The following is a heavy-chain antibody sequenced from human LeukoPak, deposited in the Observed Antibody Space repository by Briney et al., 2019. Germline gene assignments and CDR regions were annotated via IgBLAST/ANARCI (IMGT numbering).Heavy chain of an antibody. V-gene: IGHV3-15*07. J-gene: IGHJ4*02. CDR1: GFTFNTYA. CDR3: TTLKYSSGWYIDY. CDR2: IKSKTDGGTT. Sequence: AGGSLRLSCVVSGFTFNTYAMNWVRQAPGKGLEWVGRIKSKTDGGTTDYAAPVKGRFTISRDDSKNTLYLQMNSLKTEDTAVYYCTTLKYSSGWYIDYWGQGTLVTVSS. D-gene: IGHD6-19*01.